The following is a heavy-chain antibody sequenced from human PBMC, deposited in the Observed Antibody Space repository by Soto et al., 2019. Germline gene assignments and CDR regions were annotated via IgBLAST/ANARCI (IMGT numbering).Heavy chain of an antibody. CDR3: ATYCSSTSCYSDFDI. D-gene: IGHD2-2*02. CDR1: GYTFTSYD. V-gene: IGHV1-8*01. Sequence: GASVKVSCKASGYTFTSYDINWVRQATGQGLEWMGWMNPNSGYTGYAQKFQGRVTMTRNTSISTAYMELSSLRSEDTAVHYCATYCSSTSCYSDFDIWGQGTMVTVSS. CDR2: MNPNSGYT. J-gene: IGHJ3*02.